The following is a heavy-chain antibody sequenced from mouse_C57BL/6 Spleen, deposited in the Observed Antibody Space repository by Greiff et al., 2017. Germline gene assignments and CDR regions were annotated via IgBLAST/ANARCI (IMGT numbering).Heavy chain of an antibody. V-gene: IGHV1-85*01. CDR2: IYPRDGST. D-gene: IGHD1-1*01. CDR3: ARSVDYYGSSYGFAY. CDR1: GYTFTSYD. J-gene: IGHJ3*01. Sequence: QVQLKESGPELVKPGASVKLSCKASGYTFTSYDINWVKQRPGQGLEWIGWIYPRDGSTKYNEKFKGKATLTVDTSSSTAYMELHSLTSEDSAVYFCARSVDYYGSSYGFAYWGQGTLVTVSA.